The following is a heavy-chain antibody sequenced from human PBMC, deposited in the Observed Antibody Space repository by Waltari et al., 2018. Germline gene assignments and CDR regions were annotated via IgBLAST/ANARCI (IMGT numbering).Heavy chain of an antibody. D-gene: IGHD3-22*01. V-gene: IGHV4-39*01. CDR2: IYYSGST. J-gene: IGHJ4*02. CDR1: GCSISISSSY. CDR3: AACYDSSGYADY. Sequence: QLQLQESGPGLVKPSETLSLTCTVPGCSISISSSYGGWIRQPPGKGLEWIGSIYYSGSTYYNPSLKSRVTISVDTSKNQFSLKLSSVTAADTAVYYCAACYDSSGYADYWGQGTLVTVSS.